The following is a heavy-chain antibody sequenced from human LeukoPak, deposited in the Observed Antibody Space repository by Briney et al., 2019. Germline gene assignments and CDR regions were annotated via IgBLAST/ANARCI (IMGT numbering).Heavy chain of an antibody. Sequence: GASVKVSCKASGGTFSSYVISWVRQAPGQGLEWMGGIIPIFGAANYAQKVQGRVTITADESTSTAYMELSSLRSEDTAEYYCARHTYYYDSSGPGTFDYWGQGTLVTVSS. D-gene: IGHD3-22*01. V-gene: IGHV1-69*13. J-gene: IGHJ4*02. CDR1: GGTFSSYV. CDR3: ARHTYYYDSSGPGTFDY. CDR2: IIPIFGAA.